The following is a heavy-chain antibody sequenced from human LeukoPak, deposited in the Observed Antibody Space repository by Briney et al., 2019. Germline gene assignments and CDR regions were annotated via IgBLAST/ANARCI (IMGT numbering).Heavy chain of an antibody. J-gene: IGHJ4*02. V-gene: IGHV3-48*04. D-gene: IGHD5-24*01. Sequence: GGSLRLSCAASGFTFSSYSMNWVRQAPGKGLEWVSYISSSSSTIYYADSVKGRFTISRDNAKNSLYLQMNSLRAEDTAVYYCARDVESREGSLDNWGQGTLVTVSS. CDR3: ARDVESREGSLDN. CDR2: ISSSSSTI. CDR1: GFTFSSYS.